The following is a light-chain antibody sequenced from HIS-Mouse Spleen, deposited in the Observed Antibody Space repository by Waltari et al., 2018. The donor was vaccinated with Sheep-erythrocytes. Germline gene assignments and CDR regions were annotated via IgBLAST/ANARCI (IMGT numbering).Light chain of an antibody. CDR3: AAWDDSLSGWV. CDR1: SSNIGSNY. Sequence: QSVLTQPPSASGTPGQRVTISCSGSSSNIGSNYVYWYQQLPGTAPKLLLYRNNQRPSGVPDGFSGSKSGTSASLAISGLRSEDEADYYCAAWDDSLSGWVFGGGTKLTVL. V-gene: IGLV1-47*01. CDR2: RNN. J-gene: IGLJ3*02.